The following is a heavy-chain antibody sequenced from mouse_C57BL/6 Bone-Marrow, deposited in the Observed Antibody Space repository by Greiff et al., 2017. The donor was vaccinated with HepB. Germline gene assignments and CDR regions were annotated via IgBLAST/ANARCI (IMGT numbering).Heavy chain of an antibody. J-gene: IGHJ2*01. D-gene: IGHD1-1*01. CDR2: IDPETGGT. V-gene: IGHV1-15*01. CDR1: GYTFTDYE. CDR3: TRPHTLREYFYY. Sequence: QVQLQQSGAELVRPGASVTLSCKASGYTFTDYEMHWVKQTPVHGLEWIGAIDPETGGTAYNQKFKGKAILTADKSSSTAYMELRSLTSEDSAVYYCTRPHTLREYFYYWGQGTTLTVSS.